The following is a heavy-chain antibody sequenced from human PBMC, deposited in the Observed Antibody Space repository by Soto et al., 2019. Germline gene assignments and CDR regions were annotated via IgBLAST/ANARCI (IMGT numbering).Heavy chain of an antibody. CDR3: ARYKRGGYSYGYYFDY. CDR1: GGSISSGDYY. Sequence: PSETLSLTCTVSGGSISSGDYYWSWIRQPPGKGLEWIGYIYYSGSTYYNPSLKSRVTISVDTSKNQFSLKLSSVTAADTAVYYCARYKRGGYSYGYYFDYWGQGTLVTVS. D-gene: IGHD5-18*01. V-gene: IGHV4-30-4*01. CDR2: IYYSGST. J-gene: IGHJ4*02.